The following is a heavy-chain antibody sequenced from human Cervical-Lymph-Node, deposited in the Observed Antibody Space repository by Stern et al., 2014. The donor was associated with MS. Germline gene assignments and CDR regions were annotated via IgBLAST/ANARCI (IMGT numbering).Heavy chain of an antibody. V-gene: IGHV1-69*14. Sequence: QVQLVQSGAEAKKPGSSVTFSCKASGGNFSNYAITWFRQAPGQGLEWMGDTNPLDGATNHAQTFHGRVTMTVDKATCTAYTQRSGRRSEDTAVYYCAGDRHSSGFDHWGQGTLVTVSS. CDR2: TNPLDGAT. CDR1: GGNFSNYA. D-gene: IGHD3-22*01. J-gene: IGHJ4*02. CDR3: AGDRHSSGFDH.